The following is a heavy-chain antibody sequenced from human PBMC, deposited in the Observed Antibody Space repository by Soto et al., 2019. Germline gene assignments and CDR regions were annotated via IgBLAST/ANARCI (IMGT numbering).Heavy chain of an antibody. CDR1: GFTFSNYA. J-gene: IGHJ4*02. Sequence: PGGSLRLSCAASGFTFSNYAMSWVRQAPGKGLEWVSDIGSSGGSIYYADSVKGRFTVSRDNAKNSLYLQMNSLRAEDTAVYYCARESYGDYGFDCWGQGTLVTVSS. D-gene: IGHD4-17*01. CDR2: IGSSGGSI. CDR3: ARESYGDYGFDC. V-gene: IGHV3-11*01.